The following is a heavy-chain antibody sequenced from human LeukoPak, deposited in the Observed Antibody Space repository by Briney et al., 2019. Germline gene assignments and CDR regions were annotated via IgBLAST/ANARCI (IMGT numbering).Heavy chain of an antibody. CDR1: GYTFTGYY. J-gene: IGHJ6*03. Sequence: GASVRVSCKASGYTFTGYYMHWVRQAPGQGLEWMGWINPNSGGTNYAQKFQGRVTMTRDTSISTAYMELSRLRSDDTAVYYCARGSAYSGSYYYYYMDVWGKGTTVTVSS. CDR3: ARGSAYSGSYYYYYMDV. V-gene: IGHV1-2*02. CDR2: INPNSGGT. D-gene: IGHD1-26*01.